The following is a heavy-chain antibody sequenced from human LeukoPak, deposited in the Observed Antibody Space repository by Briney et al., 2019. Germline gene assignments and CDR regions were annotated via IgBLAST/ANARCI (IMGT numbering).Heavy chain of an antibody. V-gene: IGHV1-8*03. Sequence: ASVKVSCKASGYTFTSNDINWVRQATGQGLEWMGWMNPNSGNTGYAQKFQGRVTITRNTSISTAYMELSSLRSEDTAVYYCARGEFSVGYFDYWGQGTLVTVSS. CDR3: ARGEFSVGYFDY. CDR1: GYTFTSND. J-gene: IGHJ4*02. CDR2: MNPNSGNT. D-gene: IGHD2-2*01.